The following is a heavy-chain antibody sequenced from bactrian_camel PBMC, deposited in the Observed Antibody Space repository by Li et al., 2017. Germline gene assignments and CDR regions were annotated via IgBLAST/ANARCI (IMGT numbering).Heavy chain of an antibody. CDR1: GTFYSAFC. Sequence: QLVESGGGPVQAGGSLRLSSALPGTFYSAFCMGWYRQVPGGEREGVAAIVRDGTTTYLSSVKGRFTISKDNAKNTLYLEMNSLKPEDSGMYYYAASQGQPCYYSDYDYGMDYSHKGTQVTVS. CDR2: IVRDGTT. V-gene: IGHV3S53*01. J-gene: IGHJ7*01. D-gene: IGHD4*01.